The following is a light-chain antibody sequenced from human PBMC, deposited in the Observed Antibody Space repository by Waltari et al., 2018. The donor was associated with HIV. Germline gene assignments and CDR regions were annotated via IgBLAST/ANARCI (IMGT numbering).Light chain of an antibody. J-gene: IGLJ2*01. CDR2: HVS. V-gene: IGLV2-14*03. CDR3: TSYTSSNTLVI. Sequence: QSALTQPASVSGSPGQSITISCTGTSSDVGGYNYVSWYQQHPGKAPKLMIYHVSNRASGVSNGFSGSKSGNTVSLTISGLQAEDEADYYCTSYTSSNTLVIFGGGTKLTVL. CDR1: SSDVGGYNY.